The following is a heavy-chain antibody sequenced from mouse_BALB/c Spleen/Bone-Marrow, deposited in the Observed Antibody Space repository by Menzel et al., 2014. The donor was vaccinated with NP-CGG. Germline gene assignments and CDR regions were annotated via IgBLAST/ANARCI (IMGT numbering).Heavy chain of an antibody. CDR1: GFSLTSYG. CDR3: ARVIRYESYFDY. J-gene: IGHJ2*01. V-gene: IGHV2-9*02. CDR2: IWAGGST. Sequence: VNVVESGPGLVAPSQSLSITCTVSGFSLTSYGVHWARQPPGKGLEWLGVIWAGGSTNYNSALMSRLSISKDNSKSQVFLKMNSLQTDDTVMYYCARVIRYESYFDYWGQGTTLTVSS. D-gene: IGHD2-14*01.